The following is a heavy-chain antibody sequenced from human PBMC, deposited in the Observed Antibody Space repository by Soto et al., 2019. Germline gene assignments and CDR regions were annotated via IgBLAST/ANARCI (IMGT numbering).Heavy chain of an antibody. D-gene: IGHD3-22*01. V-gene: IGHV1-46*01. CDR3: ARDKGYYYDSSGYYTPHDALDI. Sequence: ASVKVSCKASGYTFTSYYMHWVRQAPGQGLEWMGIINPSGGSTSYAQKFQGRVTMTRDTSTSTVHMELSSLRSEDTAVYYCARDKGYYYDSSGYYTPHDALDIWGQGTMVTVSS. CDR2: INPSGGST. CDR1: GYTFTSYY. J-gene: IGHJ3*02.